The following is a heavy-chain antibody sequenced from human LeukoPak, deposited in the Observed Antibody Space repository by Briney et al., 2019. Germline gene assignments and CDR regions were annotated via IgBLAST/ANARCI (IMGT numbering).Heavy chain of an antibody. D-gene: IGHD6-13*01. V-gene: IGHV3-7*01. CDR2: IRQDGGEK. J-gene: IGHJ4*01. CDR1: GFTFTDYW. Sequence: GGSLRLSCSVSGFTFTDYWMNWVRQAPGKGLEWVASIRQDGGEKSYVDSVKGRFTISRDNTKSSLYLQINSLRAEDTAVYYCARDGTAAGLYFDLWGQGTLVTVSS. CDR3: ARDGTAAGLYFDL.